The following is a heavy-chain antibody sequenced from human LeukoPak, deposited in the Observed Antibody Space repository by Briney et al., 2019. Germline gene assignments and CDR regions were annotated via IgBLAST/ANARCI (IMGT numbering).Heavy chain of an antibody. CDR1: GFTVSDYY. Sequence: GESLRLSCAASGFTVSDYYMTWIPQAPGKALDWVSYISFSGSTIYYADSVKGRFTISRDNAKNSLYLQMNSLRAEDTAVYYCARGVLNFDYWGQGTLVTVSS. CDR3: ARGVLNFDY. CDR2: ISFSGSTI. V-gene: IGHV3-11*04. J-gene: IGHJ4*02.